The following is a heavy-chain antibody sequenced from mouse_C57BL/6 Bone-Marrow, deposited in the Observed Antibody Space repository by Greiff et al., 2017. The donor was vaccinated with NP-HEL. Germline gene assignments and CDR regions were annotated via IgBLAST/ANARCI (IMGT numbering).Heavy chain of an antibody. D-gene: IGHD2-3*01. Sequence: VQLQQSGPELVKPGASVKISCKASGYSFTGYYMNWVKQSPEKSLEWIGEINPSTGGTTYNQKFKAKATLTVDKSSSTAYMQLKSLTSEDSAVYYCANCEGYPFAYWGQGTLVTVSA. CDR2: INPSTGGT. J-gene: IGHJ3*01. V-gene: IGHV1-42*01. CDR3: ANCEGYPFAY. CDR1: GYSFTGYY.